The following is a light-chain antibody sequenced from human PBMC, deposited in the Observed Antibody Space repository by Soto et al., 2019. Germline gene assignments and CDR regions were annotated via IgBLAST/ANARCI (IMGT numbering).Light chain of an antibody. Sequence: EIVRTQSPATLAVSPGDRAALSCRASQSVSSSFAWYQQKPGQAPRLLIYGASSRATGTPARFSGSGSGTEFTLNISSLQSEDFAVYYCQQYNYWPYTFGLGTKLEIK. CDR2: GAS. CDR3: QQYNYWPYT. CDR1: QSVSSS. V-gene: IGKV3-15*01. J-gene: IGKJ2*01.